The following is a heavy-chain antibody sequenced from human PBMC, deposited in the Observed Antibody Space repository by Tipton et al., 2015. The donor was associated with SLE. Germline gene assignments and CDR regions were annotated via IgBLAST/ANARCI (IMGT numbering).Heavy chain of an antibody. CDR2: IYYSGIT. D-gene: IGHD3-22*01. CDR3: ARVVVVISDAFDI. CDR1: GGSISSSSHY. J-gene: IGHJ3*02. Sequence: TLSLTCTVSGGSISSSSHYWGWIRQPPGKGLEWIGSIYYSGITYYNPSLKSRVAISVDTSKNQFSLNLSSVTAADTAVYYCARVVVVISDAFDIWGQGTMVTVSS. V-gene: IGHV4-39*07.